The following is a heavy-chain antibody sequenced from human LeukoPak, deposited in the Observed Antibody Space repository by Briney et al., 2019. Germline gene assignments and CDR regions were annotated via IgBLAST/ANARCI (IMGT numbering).Heavy chain of an antibody. CDR3: AGDSVGGHAFVI. D-gene: IGHD3-10*01. J-gene: IGHJ3*02. CDR2: INHSGST. V-gene: IGHV4-34*01. Sequence: SETLSLTCAVYGRSFSGYYWSWIRQPPGKGLEWIGEINHSGSTNYYPSLTSRVTISVDTSNNQFSLRLGSVTAADHAVYYCAGDSVGGHAFVIWGQGTMVTV. CDR1: GRSFSGYY.